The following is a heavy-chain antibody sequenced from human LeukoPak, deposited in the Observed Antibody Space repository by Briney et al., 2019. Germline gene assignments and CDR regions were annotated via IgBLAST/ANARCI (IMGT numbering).Heavy chain of an antibody. CDR3: ARVMTYGYYYDSSGYYYFDY. CDR1: GDSVSRNTAV. D-gene: IGHD3-22*01. J-gene: IGHJ4*02. Sequence: SQTLSLTCVISGDSVSRNTAVWRWIRQSPGKGLEWIGYIYYSGSTNYNPSLKSRVTISVDTSKNQFSLKLSSVTAADTAVYYCARVMTYGYYYDSSGYYYFDYWGQGTLVTVSS. CDR2: IYYSGST. V-gene: IGHV4-61*01.